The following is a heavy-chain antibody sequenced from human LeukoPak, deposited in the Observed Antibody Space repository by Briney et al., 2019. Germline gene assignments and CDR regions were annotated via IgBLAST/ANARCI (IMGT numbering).Heavy chain of an antibody. CDR3: ARGKKQQLVLIYYYYYYYMDV. Sequence: GASVTVSCKASGYTFTSYGISWVRQAPGQGLEWMGWISAYNGNTNYAQKLQGRVTMTTDTSTSTAYMELRSLRSDDTAVYYCARGKKQQLVLIYYYYYYYMDVWGKGTTVTVSS. CDR2: ISAYNGNT. J-gene: IGHJ6*03. CDR1: GYTFTSYG. D-gene: IGHD6-13*01. V-gene: IGHV1-18*01.